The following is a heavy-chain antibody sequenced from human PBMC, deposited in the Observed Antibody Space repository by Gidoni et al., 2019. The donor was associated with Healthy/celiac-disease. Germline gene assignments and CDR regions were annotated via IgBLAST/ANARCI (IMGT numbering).Heavy chain of an antibody. D-gene: IGHD3-22*01. CDR3: ARGYYYDSSGYYDPYYFDY. CDR1: GGSISSGGYS. Sequence: QLQLQESGSGLVKPSQTLSLTCAVSGGSISSGGYSWSWIRQPPGKGLEWIGYIYHSGSTYYNPSLKSRVTISVDRSKNQFSLKLSSVTAADTAVYYCARGYYYDSSGYYDPYYFDYWGQGTLVTVSS. V-gene: IGHV4-30-2*01. CDR2: IYHSGST. J-gene: IGHJ4*02.